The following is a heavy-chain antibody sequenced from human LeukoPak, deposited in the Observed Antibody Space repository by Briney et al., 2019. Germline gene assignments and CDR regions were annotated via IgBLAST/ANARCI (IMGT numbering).Heavy chain of an antibody. CDR3: TRLTVPLRFDP. V-gene: IGHV4-59*01. CDR1: GGSISHYY. D-gene: IGHD2-2*01. CDR2: VYYSGST. J-gene: IGHJ5*02. Sequence: SETLSLTCTVSGGSISHYYWSWIRQPPGKGLEWIGYVYYSGSTNYNPSLKSRVTISVDTSKNQFSLKLSSVTAADTAVYYCTRLTVPLRFDPWGQGTLVTVSS.